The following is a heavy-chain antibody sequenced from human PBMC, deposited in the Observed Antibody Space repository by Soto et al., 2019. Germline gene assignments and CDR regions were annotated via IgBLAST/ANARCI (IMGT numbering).Heavy chain of an antibody. D-gene: IGHD3-10*01. Sequence: GGSLRLSCAASGFTFSSYAMHWVRQAPGKGLEYVSAISSNGGSTYYANSVKGRFTISRDNSKNTLYLQMGSLRAEDMAVYYCARESLGSGSYSNDYWGQGTLVTVSS. CDR1: GFTFSSYA. J-gene: IGHJ4*02. CDR3: ARESLGSGSYSNDY. CDR2: ISSNGGST. V-gene: IGHV3-64*01.